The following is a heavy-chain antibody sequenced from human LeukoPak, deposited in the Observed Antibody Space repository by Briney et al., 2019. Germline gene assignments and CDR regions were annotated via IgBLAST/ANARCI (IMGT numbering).Heavy chain of an antibody. CDR1: GGSISSSSYY. Sequence: SETLSLTCTVSGGSISSSSYYWGWIRQPPGKGLEWIGSIYYSGSTNYNPSLKSRVSISVDKSKNQFSLNLTSVTAADTAFYYCAHITIVPGGAFDLWGQGTMVTVSS. CDR3: AHITIVPGGAFDL. D-gene: IGHD3-9*01. J-gene: IGHJ3*01. V-gene: IGHV4-39*07. CDR2: IYYSGST.